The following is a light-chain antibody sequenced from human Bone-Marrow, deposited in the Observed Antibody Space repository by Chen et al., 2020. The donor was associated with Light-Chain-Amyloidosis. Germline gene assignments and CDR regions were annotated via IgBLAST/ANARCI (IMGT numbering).Light chain of an antibody. Sequence: EIVLTHSPVTLSLSPGEGANLSCRASQTISSNYLTWYQQKFGQAPWLLIYGSSSRATGIPARFTGSGSGTDFTLPINRLEPEDFAVYYCQQYGTSPLTFGGGTKVEIK. V-gene: IGKV3-20*01. CDR2: GSS. CDR3: QQYGTSPLT. CDR1: QTISSNY. J-gene: IGKJ4*01.